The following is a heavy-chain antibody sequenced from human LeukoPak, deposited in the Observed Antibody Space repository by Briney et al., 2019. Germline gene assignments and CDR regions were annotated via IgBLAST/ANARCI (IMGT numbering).Heavy chain of an antibody. J-gene: IGHJ4*02. CDR1: GFTVSSNY. CDR3: ASRDANRGYGTTAHDY. Sequence: GGSLRLSCAASGFTVSSNYMSWVRQAPGKGLEWVSIIYSDSTYYADSVKGRFTISRHNSKNTLYLQMNSLRPEDTAVYYCASRDANRGYGTTAHDYWGQGTLVTVSS. V-gene: IGHV3-53*04. CDR2: IYSDST. D-gene: IGHD5-18*01.